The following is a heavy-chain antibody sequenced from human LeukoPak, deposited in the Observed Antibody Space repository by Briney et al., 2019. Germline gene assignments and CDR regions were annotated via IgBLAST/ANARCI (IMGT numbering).Heavy chain of an antibody. CDR1: GGSISSSNYY. J-gene: IGHJ4*02. V-gene: IGHV4-39*07. CDR2: IYYSGST. CDR3: AREYSSSWYSDY. D-gene: IGHD6-13*01. Sequence: SETLSLTCIVSGGSISSSNYYWGWIRQPPGKGLEWIGSIYYSGSTYYNPSLKSRVTISVDTSKNQFSLKLSSVTAADTAVYYCAREYSSSWYSDYWGQGTLVTVSS.